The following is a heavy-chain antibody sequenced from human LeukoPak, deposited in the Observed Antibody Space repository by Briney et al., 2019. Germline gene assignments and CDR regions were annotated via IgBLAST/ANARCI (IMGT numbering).Heavy chain of an antibody. CDR1: GDTVSNNNAA. Sequence: SQTLSLTCVLSGDTVSNNNAAWNWIRQSPSRGLEWLGRTYYRSKWYNDYAVSVKSRITIHPDTSKNQFSLQLNSVTPEDTAVYYCARDRGGNTWYYFDYWGQGTLVTVSS. CDR3: ARDRGGNTWYYFDY. V-gene: IGHV6-1*01. D-gene: IGHD2-15*01. CDR2: TYYRSKWYN. J-gene: IGHJ4*02.